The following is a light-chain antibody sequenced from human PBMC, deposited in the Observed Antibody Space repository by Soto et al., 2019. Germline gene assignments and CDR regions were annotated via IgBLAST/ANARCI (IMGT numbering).Light chain of an antibody. V-gene: IGLV2-14*01. CDR3: SSYTSSTFYV. J-gene: IGLJ1*01. Sequence: SVLTQPASVSGSPGQSITISCTGTSSDVGGYNYVSWYQQHPGKAPKLMIYEVSNRPSGVSNRSSGSKSGNTASLTISGLQAEDEADYYCSSYTSSTFYVFGTGTKV. CDR2: EVS. CDR1: SSDVGGYNY.